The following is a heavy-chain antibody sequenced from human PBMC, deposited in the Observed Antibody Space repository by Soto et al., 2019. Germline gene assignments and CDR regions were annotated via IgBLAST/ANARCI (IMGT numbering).Heavy chain of an antibody. CDR1: GDSVSSLSSA. CDR2: TYFRSKWSN. CDR3: ARGSDSSWYAFDY. Sequence: SQTLSLTCAISGDSVSSLSSAWNWTRQSPSRGLGWLGRTYFRSKWSNDYAASVKSRITINPDTSKNQFSLQLKSVTPDDTALYYCARGSDSSWYAFDYWGQGGLVTVSS. D-gene: IGHD6-13*01. J-gene: IGHJ4*02. V-gene: IGHV6-1*01.